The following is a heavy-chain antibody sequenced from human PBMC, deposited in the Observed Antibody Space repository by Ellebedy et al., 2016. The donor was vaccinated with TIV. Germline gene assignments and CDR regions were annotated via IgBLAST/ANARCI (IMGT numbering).Heavy chain of an antibody. CDR1: GFAFSTYS. Sequence: GESLKISCEASGFAFSTYSMNWVRQAPGKGLEWVSYISTSGNTIYHADSVKGRFTISRDNAKNSLYLQMKSLRTEDTAVYYCTRELYYGMDVWGQGTTVTVSS. J-gene: IGHJ6*02. V-gene: IGHV3-48*04. CDR3: TRELYYGMDV. CDR2: ISTSGNTI.